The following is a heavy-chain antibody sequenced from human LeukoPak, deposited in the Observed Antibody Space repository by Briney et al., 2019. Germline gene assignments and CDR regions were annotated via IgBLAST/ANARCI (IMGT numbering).Heavy chain of an antibody. V-gene: IGHV3-23*01. J-gene: IGHJ4*02. CDR3: AKVITMIVVVTAFDY. CDR2: FSVSGGST. Sequence: GVEGVXXFSVSGGSTYYADSVKGRFTISRDNSKNTLYLQMNSLRAEDTAVYYCAKVITMIVVVTAFDYWGQGTLVTVSS. D-gene: IGHD3-22*01.